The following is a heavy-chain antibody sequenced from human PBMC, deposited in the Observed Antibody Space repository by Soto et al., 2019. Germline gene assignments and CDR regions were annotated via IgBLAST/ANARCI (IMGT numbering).Heavy chain of an antibody. CDR2: IYPGDSDT. Sequence: PGESLKISCKGSGYSFTSYWIGWVRQMPGKGLEWMGIIYPGDSDTRYSPSFQGQVTISADKSISTAYLQWSSLKASDTAMYYCARSPIAEARTNSEPFDYWGQGNLVTGSS. J-gene: IGHJ4*02. CDR1: GYSFTSYW. CDR3: ARSPIAEARTNSEPFDY. V-gene: IGHV5-51*01. D-gene: IGHD6-13*01.